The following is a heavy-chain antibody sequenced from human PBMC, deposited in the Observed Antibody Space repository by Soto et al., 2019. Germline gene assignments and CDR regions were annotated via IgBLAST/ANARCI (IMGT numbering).Heavy chain of an antibody. J-gene: IGHJ6*02. Sequence: PGESLKIFCKGSGYSFTTHWIVWVRQMPEKGLEGVGIIYPGHSETRYSSSFQGQVSISADQSTSTAYRQWSSLKASDSAIYYCARHGEGYCSGGSCLYFGMDVWGQGTTVTVSS. CDR3: ARHGEGYCSGGSCLYFGMDV. CDR1: GYSFTTHW. V-gene: IGHV5-51*01. CDR2: IYPGHSET. D-gene: IGHD2-15*01.